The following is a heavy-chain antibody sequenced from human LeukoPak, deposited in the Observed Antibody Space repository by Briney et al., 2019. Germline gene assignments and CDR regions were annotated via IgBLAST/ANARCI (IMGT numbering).Heavy chain of an antibody. CDR2: INSDGTLT. CDR3: VRGGYGAY. V-gene: IGHV3-74*01. Sequence: PGGSLGLSCAASGFTFSTYWMHWVRQVPGRGLVCVSRINSDGTLTNYADSVKGRFTISRDNAKNTLYLQMNSLRAEDTAVYYCVRGGYGAYWGQGTLVTVSS. D-gene: IGHD3-16*01. J-gene: IGHJ4*02. CDR1: GFTFSTYW.